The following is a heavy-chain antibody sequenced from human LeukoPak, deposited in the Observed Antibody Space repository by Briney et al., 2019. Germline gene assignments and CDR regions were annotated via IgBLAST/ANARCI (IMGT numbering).Heavy chain of an antibody. J-gene: IGHJ4*02. Sequence: PWRSLRLSCAASGFTFSNYGMHWVCQAPGKGLEWVAVIWDDGSNEYYADSVKGRFTIFRDNRRNTLYLQMNSLRAEDTAVYSCARDHSGTQDYWAQGTLVTVSS. CDR3: ARDHSGTQDY. CDR2: IWDDGSNE. D-gene: IGHD1-1*01. CDR1: GFTFSNYG. V-gene: IGHV3-33*01.